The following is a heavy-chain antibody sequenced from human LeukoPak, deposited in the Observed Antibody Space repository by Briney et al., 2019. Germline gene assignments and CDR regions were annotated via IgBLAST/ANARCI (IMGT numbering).Heavy chain of an antibody. V-gene: IGHV3-30*02. CDR2: IRYDGSNK. Sequence: PGGSLRLSCAASGFTFSSYGMRWVRQAPGKGLEWVAFIRYDGSNKYYADSVKGRFTISRDNSKNTLYLQMNSLRAEDTAVYYCAKTASPYCSSTSCYIFDYWGQGTLVTVSS. CDR1: GFTFSSYG. J-gene: IGHJ4*02. CDR3: AKTASPYCSSTSCYIFDY. D-gene: IGHD2-2*02.